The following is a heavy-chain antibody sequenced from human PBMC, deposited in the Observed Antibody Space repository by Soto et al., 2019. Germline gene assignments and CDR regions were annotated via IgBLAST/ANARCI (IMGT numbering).Heavy chain of an antibody. CDR2: IWSDGSNK. CDR1: GFTFSSYG. CDR3: ARDIGSSSWLGTPPNWFEP. J-gene: IGHJ5*02. D-gene: IGHD6-13*01. V-gene: IGHV3-33*01. Sequence: QVQLVESGGGVVQPGRSLRLSCAASGFTFSSYGMHWVRQAPGKGLEGVAVIWSDGSNKYYADSVKGRFTISRDNSKKTLFLQINSLRAEGTAVYYCARDIGSSSWLGTPPNWFEPRGQGTLVTVSS.